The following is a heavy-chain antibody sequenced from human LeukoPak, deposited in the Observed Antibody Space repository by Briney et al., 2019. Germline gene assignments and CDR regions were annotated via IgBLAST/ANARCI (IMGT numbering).Heavy chain of an antibody. CDR3: ARGRGRAAAGTIGY. J-gene: IGHJ4*02. Sequence: ASETLSLTCAVYGGSFSGYYWSWIRQPPGKGLEWIGEINHSGSTNYNPSLKSRVTISVDTSKNQFSLKLSSVTAADTAVYYCARGRGRAAAGTIGYWGQGTLVTVSS. CDR1: GGSFSGYY. D-gene: IGHD6-13*01. CDR2: INHSGST. V-gene: IGHV4-34*01.